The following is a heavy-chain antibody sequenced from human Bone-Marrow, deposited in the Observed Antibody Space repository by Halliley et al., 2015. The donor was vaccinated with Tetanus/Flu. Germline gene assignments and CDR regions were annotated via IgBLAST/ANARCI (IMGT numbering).Heavy chain of an antibody. D-gene: IGHD6-13*01. Sequence: QLVQSGAEVKKPGESLRISCETSGYRFTNYWIGWVRQMPGKGLEWMGIIYPGDSDTRYSPSFQGQVTISADKSISTAYLQWSSLKASDTAMYYCARSHSSSWSGFDYWGQGTLVTVSS. CDR3: ARSHSSSWSGFDY. CDR2: IYPGDSDT. CDR1: GYRFTNYW. V-gene: IGHV5-51*01. J-gene: IGHJ4*02.